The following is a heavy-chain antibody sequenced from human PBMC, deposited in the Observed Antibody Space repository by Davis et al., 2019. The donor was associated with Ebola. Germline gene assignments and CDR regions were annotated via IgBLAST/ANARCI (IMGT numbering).Heavy chain of an antibody. J-gene: IGHJ4*02. CDR2: ISGSSNII. D-gene: IGHD3-16*01. CDR1: GFTFSAYS. CDR3: AKSGLWSNPHFDY. Sequence: GESLKISCAGSGFTFSAYSMNWVRQAPGKGLEWVSHISGSSNIIYYADSVKGRFTISRDNAKNSLYLQMNSLRAEDTALYYCAKSGLWSNPHFDYWGQGTLVTVSS. V-gene: IGHV3-48*01.